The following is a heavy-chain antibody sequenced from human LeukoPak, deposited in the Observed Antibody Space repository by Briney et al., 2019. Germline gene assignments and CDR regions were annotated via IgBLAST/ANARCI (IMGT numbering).Heavy chain of an antibody. J-gene: IGHJ4*02. CDR1: GLTFSNNW. V-gene: IGHV3-7*01. CDR3: ARHSDWSYDY. D-gene: IGHD1-7*01. Sequence: GGSLRLSCAASGLTFSNNWMTWVRQAPGTGLEWLANINPDGSDKYYVDSMKGRFAISRDNAKNSLYLQIDGLRDDDTAVYYCARHSDWSYDYWGQGTLVIVSS. CDR2: INPDGSDK.